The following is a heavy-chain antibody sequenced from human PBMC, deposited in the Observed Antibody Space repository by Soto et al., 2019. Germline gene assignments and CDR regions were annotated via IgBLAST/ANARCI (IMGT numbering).Heavy chain of an antibody. CDR3: ARSPAGFRSGYDWYLSYYYYYMDV. J-gene: IGHJ6*03. CDR2: IYYSGST. Sequence: SETLSLTCTVSGGSTSGYYWSWLRQPPGKGLQWIGYIYYSGSTNYNPSLKSRVTISVDTSKNQFSLKLSSVTAADTAVYYCARSPAGFRSGYDWYLSYYYYYMDVWGKGTTVTVSS. D-gene: IGHD5-12*01. V-gene: IGHV4-59*08. CDR1: GGSTSGYY.